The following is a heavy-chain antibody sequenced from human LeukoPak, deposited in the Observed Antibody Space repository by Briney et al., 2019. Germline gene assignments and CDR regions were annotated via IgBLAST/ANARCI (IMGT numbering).Heavy chain of an antibody. J-gene: IGHJ4*02. Sequence: GASVKVSCKASGYTFTSYDINWVRQATGQGLEWMGWMNPNSGNTGYAQKFQGRVTMTRNTSISTAYMELSSLRSEDTAVYYCARGPTTKMGARKYSFDYWGQGTLVTVSS. V-gene: IGHV1-8*01. CDR3: ARGPTTKMGARKYSFDY. CDR1: GYTFTSYD. D-gene: IGHD1-1*01. CDR2: MNPNSGNT.